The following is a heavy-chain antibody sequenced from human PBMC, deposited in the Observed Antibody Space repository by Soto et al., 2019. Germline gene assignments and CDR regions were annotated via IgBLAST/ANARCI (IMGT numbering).Heavy chain of an antibody. CDR2: ISHDGSNK. Sequence: QVQLVESGGGVVQPGRSLRLSCAASGFSFSSCAMHWVRQAPGKGLEWVAVISHDGSNKYYADSVKGRFTISRDNSKNTLYLQMNSLRPEDTAVCYCARVSIAVAGIAYYFDYWGQGTLVTVSS. CDR1: GFSFSSCA. V-gene: IGHV3-30-3*01. J-gene: IGHJ4*02. D-gene: IGHD6-19*01. CDR3: ARVSIAVAGIAYYFDY.